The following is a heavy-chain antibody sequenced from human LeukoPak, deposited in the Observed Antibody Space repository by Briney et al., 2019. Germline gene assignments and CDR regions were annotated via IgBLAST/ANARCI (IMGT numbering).Heavy chain of an antibody. J-gene: IGHJ4*02. CDR2: IYYSGST. CDR3: ARTTIRSSYYFDY. D-gene: IGHD5-12*01. V-gene: IGHV4-59*01. CDR1: GGSISSYY. Sequence: SETLSLTCTVSGGSISSYYWSWIRQPPGKGLEWIGYIYYSGSTNYNPSLKSRVTISVDTSKNQFSLKLSSVTAADTAVYYCARTTIRSSYYFDYWGQGTLVTVSS.